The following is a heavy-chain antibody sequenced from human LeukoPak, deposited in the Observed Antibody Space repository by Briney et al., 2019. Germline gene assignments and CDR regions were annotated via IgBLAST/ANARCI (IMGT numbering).Heavy chain of an antibody. Sequence: GGSLRLSCAASGFTFSSYAMSWVRQAPGKGLEWVSAISGSGGSTYYTDSVKGRFTISRDNSKNTLYLQMNSLRAEDTAVYYCAKDRIAAVKFDYWGQGTLVTVSS. D-gene: IGHD6-13*01. CDR2: ISGSGGST. CDR1: GFTFSSYA. J-gene: IGHJ4*02. CDR3: AKDRIAAVKFDY. V-gene: IGHV3-23*01.